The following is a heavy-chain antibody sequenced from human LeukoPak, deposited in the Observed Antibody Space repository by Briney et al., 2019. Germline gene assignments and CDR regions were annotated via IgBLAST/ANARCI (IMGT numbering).Heavy chain of an antibody. J-gene: IGHJ4*02. CDR2: ISGSGGST. Sequence: GGSLRLSCAASGFTFSSYAMSWVRQAPGKGLEWVSAISGSGGSTYYADSVKGRFTISRDNSKNTLYLQMNSLRAEDTAVYYCAKDVPITMVRGNRPFDYWGQGTLVTVSS. V-gene: IGHV3-23*01. D-gene: IGHD3-10*01. CDR3: AKDVPITMVRGNRPFDY. CDR1: GFTFSSYA.